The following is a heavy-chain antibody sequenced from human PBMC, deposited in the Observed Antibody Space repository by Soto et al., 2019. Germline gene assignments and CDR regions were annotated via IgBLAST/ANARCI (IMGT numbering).Heavy chain of an antibody. CDR1: GFTFGNYA. D-gene: IGHD3-10*01. CDR2: IGGGGTDT. V-gene: IGHV3-23*01. CDR3: AKDAVPYNGEWDWFDT. J-gene: IGHJ5*02. Sequence: QLLESGGGLVQPGGSLRVHCVASGFTFGNYAMSWVRQAPGRGLEWVSSIGGGGTDTYYAASVKGRFTISRDNSKSTLYLQMNNHSVEDTDVYYCAKDAVPYNGEWDWFDTWGQGTLVTVSS.